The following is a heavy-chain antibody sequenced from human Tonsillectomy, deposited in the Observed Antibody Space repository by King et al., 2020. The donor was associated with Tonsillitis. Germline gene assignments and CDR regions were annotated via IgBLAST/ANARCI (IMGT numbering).Heavy chain of an antibody. Sequence: VQLVESGGGVVQPGRSLRLSCADSGFTFSSYAMHWVRQAPGKGLEWVAFISYDGSDKYYADSVKGRFTISRDNSKNTLYLQMSSLRAEDTAVFYCAREQGAVAGTGFDHCGQGTLVTVSS. V-gene: IGHV3-30-3*01. CDR3: AREQGAVAGTGFDH. CDR2: ISYDGSDK. D-gene: IGHD6-19*01. CDR1: GFTFSSYA. J-gene: IGHJ4*02.